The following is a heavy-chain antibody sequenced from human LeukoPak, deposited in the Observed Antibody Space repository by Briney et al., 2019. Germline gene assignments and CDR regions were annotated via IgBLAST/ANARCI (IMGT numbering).Heavy chain of an antibody. J-gene: IGHJ5*02. CDR2: ISSSSSYI. CDR1: GFTFSSYS. Sequence: GGSLRLSCAASGFTFSSYSMNWVRQAPGKGLEWVSSISSSSSYIYYADSVKGRFTISRDNAKNSLYLQMNRLRAEDTAVYYCERDKGYSSGGSSFGFDPWGQGTLVTVSS. CDR3: ERDKGYSSGGSSFGFDP. D-gene: IGHD2-15*01. V-gene: IGHV3-21*01.